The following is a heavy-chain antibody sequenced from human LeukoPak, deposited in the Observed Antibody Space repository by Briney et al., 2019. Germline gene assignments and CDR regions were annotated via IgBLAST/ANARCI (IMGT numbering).Heavy chain of an antibody. CDR2: IKQDGSEK. V-gene: IGHV3-7*01. Sequence: GGSLRLSCVVSGFSFNIYWMTCVRQAPGKGLEWVANIKQDGSEKYYVDSVKGRFTISRDNAKNSLYLQMNSLRADDTAVYYCARHPYAVLDYWGQGTLVTVSS. CDR3: ARHPYAVLDY. D-gene: IGHD4-17*01. J-gene: IGHJ4*02. CDR1: GFSFNIYW.